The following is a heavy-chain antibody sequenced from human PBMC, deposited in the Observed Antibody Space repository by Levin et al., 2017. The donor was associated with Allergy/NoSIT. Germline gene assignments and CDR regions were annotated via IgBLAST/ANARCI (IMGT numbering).Heavy chain of an antibody. V-gene: IGHV4-31*03. D-gene: IGHD2-2*01. CDR1: GGSISSGGYY. CDR2: IYYSGST. J-gene: IGHJ5*02. Sequence: SETLSLTCTVSGGSISSGGYYWSWIRQHPGKGLEWIGYIYYSGSTYYNPSLKSRVTISVDTSKNQFSLKLSSVTAADTAVYYCARFRGYCSSTSCFYNWFDPWGQGTLVTVSS. CDR3: ARFRGYCSSTSCFYNWFDP.